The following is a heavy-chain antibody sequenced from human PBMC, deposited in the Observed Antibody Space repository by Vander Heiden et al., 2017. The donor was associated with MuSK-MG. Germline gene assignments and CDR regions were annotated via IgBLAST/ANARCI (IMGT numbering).Heavy chain of an antibody. D-gene: IGHD6-6*01. CDR1: GYTFTSYA. Sequence: QVQLVQSGSELQKPGASVQVSCKASGYTFTSYALNWVGKAPGQGFEWMGGINNNTGNPTYAQGFTGRFVVSLDTSVSTAYLQISSLKAEDTAVYYCAREGPFSSPTFDYWGQGTLVTVSS. J-gene: IGHJ4*02. CDR3: AREGPFSSPTFDY. V-gene: IGHV7-4-1*02. CDR2: INNNTGNP.